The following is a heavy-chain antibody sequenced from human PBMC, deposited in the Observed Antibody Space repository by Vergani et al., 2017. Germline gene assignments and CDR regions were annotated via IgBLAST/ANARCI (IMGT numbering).Heavy chain of an antibody. D-gene: IGHD3-10*01. J-gene: IGHJ6*03. CDR2: IYYSGST. CDR3: ARAGRVRGVISKFYYMDV. CDR1: GGSISSGDYY. V-gene: IGHV4-30-4*01. Sequence: QVQLQESGPGLVKPSQTLSLTCTVSGGSISSGDYYWSCIRQPPGKGLEWIGYIYYSGSTYYNPSLKSRVTISVDTSKNQFSLKLSSVTAADTAVYYCARAGRVRGVISKFYYMDVWGKGTTVTVSS.